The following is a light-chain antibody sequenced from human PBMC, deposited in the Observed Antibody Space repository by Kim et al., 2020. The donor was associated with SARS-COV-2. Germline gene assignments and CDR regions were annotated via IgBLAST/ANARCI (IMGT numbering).Light chain of an antibody. CDR3: QQRSNSWT. CDR2: DAS. CDR1: QSVSSY. V-gene: IGKV3-11*01. J-gene: IGKJ2*02. Sequence: LPLSPGERATLSCRASQSVSSYLAWYQQKPGQAPRLLIYDASNRATGIPARFSGSGSGTDFTLTISSLEPEDFAVYYCQQRSNSWTFGQGTKLEI.